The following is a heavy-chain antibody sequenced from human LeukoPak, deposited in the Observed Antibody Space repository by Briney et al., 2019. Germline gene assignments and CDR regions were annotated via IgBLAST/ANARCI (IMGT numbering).Heavy chain of an antibody. V-gene: IGHV3-21*01. CDR1: GFSFSNYN. D-gene: IGHD1-26*01. CDR3: ARDPYSGSYGDYYYYYMDV. Sequence: PGGPLRLSCAASGFSFSNYNMNWVRQAPGKGLEWVSSITSTSSYIYYADSVKGRFTISRDNAKNSLYLQMNSLRAEDTAVYYCARDPYSGSYGDYYYYYMDVWGKGTTVTISS. CDR2: ITSTSSYI. J-gene: IGHJ6*03.